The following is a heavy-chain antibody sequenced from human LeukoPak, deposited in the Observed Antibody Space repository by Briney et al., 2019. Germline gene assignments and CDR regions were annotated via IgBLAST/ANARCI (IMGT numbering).Heavy chain of an antibody. CDR2: ISAYNGNT. CDR3: ARGSNYYYDSSGYSYYFDY. CDR1: GYTFTSYC. Sequence: GASVKVSCKASGYTFTSYCISWVRQAPGQGLEWMGWISAYNGNTNYAQKLQGRVTMTTDTSTSTAYMELRSLRSDDTAVYYCARGSNYYYDSSGYSYYFDYWGQGTLVTVSS. V-gene: IGHV1-18*01. D-gene: IGHD3-22*01. J-gene: IGHJ4*02.